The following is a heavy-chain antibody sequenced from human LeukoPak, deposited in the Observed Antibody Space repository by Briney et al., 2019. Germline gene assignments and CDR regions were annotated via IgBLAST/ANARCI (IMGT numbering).Heavy chain of an antibody. V-gene: IGHV4-34*01. D-gene: IGHD3-10*01. J-gene: IGHJ4*02. Sequence: SETLSLTCTVSGGSISSYYWTWIRQPPGKGLEWIGEVSLSGGTNYDPSLQSRVTISLDTSKNQFSLSLSSVTAADTGLYYCARANSYGSASLDYWGQGTLVTVSS. CDR1: GGSISSYY. CDR3: ARANSYGSASLDY. CDR2: VSLSGGT.